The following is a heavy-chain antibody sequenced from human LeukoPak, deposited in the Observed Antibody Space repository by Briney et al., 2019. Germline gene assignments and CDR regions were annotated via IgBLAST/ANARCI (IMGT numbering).Heavy chain of an antibody. V-gene: IGHV1-8*03. Sequence: APVKVSCKASGYTFTSYDINWVRQATGQGLEWMGWVNPNRGNTGYAQQFQGRVTITRNTSISTAYVELSSLRSEDTAVYYSARLSLSCSSTSCYEWFDPWGQGTLVTVSS. CDR1: GYTFTSYD. J-gene: IGHJ5*02. CDR3: ARLSLSCSSTSCYEWFDP. D-gene: IGHD2-2*01. CDR2: VNPNRGNT.